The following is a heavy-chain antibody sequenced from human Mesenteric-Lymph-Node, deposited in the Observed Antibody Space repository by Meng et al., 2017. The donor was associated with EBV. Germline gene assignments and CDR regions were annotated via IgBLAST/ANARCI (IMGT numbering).Heavy chain of an antibody. J-gene: IGHJ4*02. CDR2: VYPGDSDT. CDR1: GYSFTSYW. Sequence: GAGGKRPGDSLKISFKCTGYSFTSYWIGWVRQMPGKGLELMGIVYPGDSDTRYSPSFQGQVTISADKSISTAYLQWSSLKASDTAMYYCARQQGNSGGDYWGQGTLVTVSS. CDR3: ARQQGNSGGDY. V-gene: IGHV5-51*01. D-gene: IGHD4-23*01.